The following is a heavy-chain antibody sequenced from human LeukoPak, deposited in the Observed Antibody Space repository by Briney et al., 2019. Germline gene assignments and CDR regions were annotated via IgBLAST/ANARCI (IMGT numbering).Heavy chain of an antibody. CDR1: GFTFSSYW. J-gene: IGHJ5*02. CDR3: ARERNWNDGRWFDP. Sequence: GGSLRLSCAASGFTFSSYWMHWVRQAPGKGLVWVSRIYTDGSSTSYADSVKGRFTISRDNAKNTLYLQMNSLRAEDTAVYYCARERNWNDGRWFDPWGQGTLITVSS. V-gene: IGHV3-74*01. D-gene: IGHD1-1*01. CDR2: IYTDGSST.